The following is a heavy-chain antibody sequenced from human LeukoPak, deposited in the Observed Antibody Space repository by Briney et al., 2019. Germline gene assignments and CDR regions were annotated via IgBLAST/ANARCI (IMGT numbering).Heavy chain of an antibody. CDR1: GFTFSSYS. CDR2: ISSSSSTI. Sequence: GGSLRLSCAASGFTFSSYSMNWVRQAPGKGLEWVSYISSSSSTIYYADSVKGRFTITRDNAKNSLYLQMNSLRAEDTAVYYCAKISGYRIAAAAPFDYWGQGTLVTVSS. D-gene: IGHD6-13*01. V-gene: IGHV3-48*01. CDR3: AKISGYRIAAAAPFDY. J-gene: IGHJ4*02.